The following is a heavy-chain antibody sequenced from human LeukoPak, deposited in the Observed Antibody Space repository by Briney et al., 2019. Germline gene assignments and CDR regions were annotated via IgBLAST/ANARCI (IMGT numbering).Heavy chain of an antibody. CDR1: GGSFSGYY. Sequence: SETLSLTCAVYGGSFSGYYWSWIRQPPGKGLEWIGEINHSGSTNYNPSLKSRVTISVDTSKNQFSLKLSSVTAADTAVYYCARGYSSSWPPTNFDYWGQGTLVTVSS. V-gene: IGHV4-34*01. CDR3: ARGYSSSWPPTNFDY. D-gene: IGHD6-13*01. CDR2: INHSGST. J-gene: IGHJ4*02.